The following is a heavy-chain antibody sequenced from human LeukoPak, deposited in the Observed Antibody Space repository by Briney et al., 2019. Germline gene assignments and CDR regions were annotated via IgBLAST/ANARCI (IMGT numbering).Heavy chain of an antibody. CDR2: IDGGSST. J-gene: IGHJ5*02. D-gene: IGHD3-10*01. V-gene: IGHV3-53*01. CDR1: GFTLSNHW. CDR3: ARGHFYGSGSFWFDL. Sequence: HPGGSLRLSCAASGFTLSNHWMHWVRQAPGKGLEWVSVIDGGSSTDYADSVKGRFTISRDNSENTLYLQMNSLRAEDTAVYYCARGHFYGSGSFWFDLWGQGSLVTVSS.